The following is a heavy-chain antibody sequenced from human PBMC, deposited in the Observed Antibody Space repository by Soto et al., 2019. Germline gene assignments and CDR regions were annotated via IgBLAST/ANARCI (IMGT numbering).Heavy chain of an antibody. CDR1: GGSISSGGYY. D-gene: IGHD2-2*01. J-gene: IGHJ6*02. CDR3: ARDSVVVPGSRGMDV. CDR2: IYYSGST. V-gene: IGHV4-31*03. Sequence: KTSETLSLTCTVSGGSISSGGYYWSWIRQHPGKGLEWIGYIYYSGSTYYNPSLKSRVTISVDTSKNQFSLKLSSVTAADTAVYYCARDSVVVPGSRGMDVWGQGTTVTVSS.